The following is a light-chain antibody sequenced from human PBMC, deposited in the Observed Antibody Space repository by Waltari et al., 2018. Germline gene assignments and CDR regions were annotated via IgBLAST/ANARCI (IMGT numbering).Light chain of an antibody. CDR2: DAS. CDR3: QQRRNWPLT. Sequence: EIVLTQSPAILSFSPGERATLSCRASQRVGTYLAWYQQRPGQSPRLLIYDASYRATGIPARFSGSGSETDVTLAISSLQPEDFVVYYCQQRRNWPLTFGGGTRVQ. J-gene: IGKJ4*01. V-gene: IGKV3-11*01. CDR1: QRVGTY.